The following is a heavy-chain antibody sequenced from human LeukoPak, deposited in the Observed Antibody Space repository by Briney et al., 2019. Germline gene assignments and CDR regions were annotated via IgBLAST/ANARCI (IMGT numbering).Heavy chain of an antibody. J-gene: IGHJ4*02. V-gene: IGHV4-34*01. CDR2: INHSGST. CDR3: ARPSNGYNFASFDY. D-gene: IGHD5-24*01. CDR1: GGSFSGYY. Sequence: SETLSLTCAVYGGSFSGYYWNWIRQPPGKGLEWIGEINHSGSTNYNPSLKSRVTISVDTSKNQFSLRLTSVTAADTAVYYCARPSNGYNFASFDYWGQGTLVTVSS.